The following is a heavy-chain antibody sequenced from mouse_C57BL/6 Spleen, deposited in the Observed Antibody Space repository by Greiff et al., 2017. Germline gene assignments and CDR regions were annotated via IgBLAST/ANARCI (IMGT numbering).Heavy chain of an antibody. J-gene: IGHJ3*01. V-gene: IGHV7-3*01. Sequence: EVHLVESGGGLVQPGGSLSLSCAASGFTFTDYYMSWVRQPPGKALEWLGFIRNKANGYTTEYSASVKGRFTISRDNSQSILYLQMNALRAEDSATYYCARYAGTGAFAYWGQGTLVTVSA. D-gene: IGHD3-3*01. CDR3: ARYAGTGAFAY. CDR2: IRNKANGYTT. CDR1: GFTFTDYY.